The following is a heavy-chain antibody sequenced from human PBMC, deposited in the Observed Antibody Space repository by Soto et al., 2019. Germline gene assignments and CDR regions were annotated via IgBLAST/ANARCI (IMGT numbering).Heavy chain of an antibody. CDR1: GGSISSGGYY. V-gene: IGHV4-31*03. CDR2: IYYSGST. D-gene: IGHD6-19*01. CDR3: ARQAEYSSGWYRVSWFDP. J-gene: IGHJ5*02. Sequence: SETLSLTCTVSGGSISSGGYYWSWIRQHPGKGLEWIGYIYYSGSTYYNPSLKSRVTISVDTSKNQFSLKLSSVTAADTAVYYCARQAEYSSGWYRVSWFDPWGQGTLVTVPS.